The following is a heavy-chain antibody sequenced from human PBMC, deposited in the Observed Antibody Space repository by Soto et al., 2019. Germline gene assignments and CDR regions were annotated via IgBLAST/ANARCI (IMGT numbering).Heavy chain of an antibody. J-gene: IGHJ3*02. CDR2: IKQDGSEK. D-gene: IGHD6-19*01. Sequence: GGSLRLSCAASGFTFSSYWMSWVRQAPGKGLEWVANIKQDGSEKYYVDSVKGRFTISRDNAKNSLYLQMNSLRAEDTAVYYCARSSSGWYSLFDAFDIWGQGTMVTVSS. CDR1: GFTFSSYW. V-gene: IGHV3-7*01. CDR3: ARSSSGWYSLFDAFDI.